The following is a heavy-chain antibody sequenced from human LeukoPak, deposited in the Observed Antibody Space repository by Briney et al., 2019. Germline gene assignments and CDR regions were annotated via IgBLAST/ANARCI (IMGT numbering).Heavy chain of an antibody. Sequence: GGSLRLSCAASGFTFSNYAMHWVRQAPGKGLEWVAIISYDGSNEYYADSVKGRFTISRDNSKNMLYLQMNSLRAEDTAVYYCARSILVGAANYYYCGMDVWGQGITVTVSS. D-gene: IGHD1-26*01. J-gene: IGHJ6*02. V-gene: IGHV3-30-3*01. CDR3: ARSILVGAANYYYCGMDV. CDR1: GFTFSNYA. CDR2: ISYDGSNE.